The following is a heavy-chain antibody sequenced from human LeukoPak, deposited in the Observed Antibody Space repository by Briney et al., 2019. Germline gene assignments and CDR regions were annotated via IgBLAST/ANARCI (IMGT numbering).Heavy chain of an antibody. Sequence: GGSLRLSCAVSGFIFTNYAMSWVRQAPGKGLEWVSVIIGSSGSTFYADSVKGRFTISRDTAKNTLYLQMNSLRVEDTAVYYCARFVVVTARDYWGQGTLVTVSS. CDR3: ARFVVVTARDY. V-gene: IGHV3-23*01. CDR1: GFIFTNYA. J-gene: IGHJ4*01. D-gene: IGHD2-21*02. CDR2: IIGSSGST.